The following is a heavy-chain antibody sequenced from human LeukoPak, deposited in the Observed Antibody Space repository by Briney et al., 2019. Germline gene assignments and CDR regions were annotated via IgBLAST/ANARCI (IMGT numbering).Heavy chain of an antibody. V-gene: IGHV4-38-2*02. CDR3: ARARYSSSWYVY. CDR2: INHSGST. D-gene: IGHD6-13*01. J-gene: IGHJ4*02. Sequence: SETLSLTCTVSGYSISSGYYWSWIRQPPGKGLEWIGEINHSGSTNYNPSLKSRVTISVDTSKNQFSLKLSSETAADTAVYYCARARYSSSWYVYWGQGTLVTVSS. CDR1: GYSISSGYY.